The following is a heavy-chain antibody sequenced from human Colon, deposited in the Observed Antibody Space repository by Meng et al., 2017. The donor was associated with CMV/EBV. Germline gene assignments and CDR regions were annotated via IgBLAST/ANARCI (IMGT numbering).Heavy chain of an antibody. D-gene: IGHD1-7*01. CDR2: ISTSIGN. J-gene: IGHJ4*02. Sequence: ASVKVSCKASGYTVSSYGISWVRQAPGQGLEWMGCISTSIGNQYAQKFQGRVIMTTDSPTNTAYLEVMSLTFEDTAVYYCVRGAWNCRGCFDHWGQGALVTVSS. CDR1: GYTVSSYG. CDR3: VRGAWNCRGCFDH. V-gene: IGHV1-18*01.